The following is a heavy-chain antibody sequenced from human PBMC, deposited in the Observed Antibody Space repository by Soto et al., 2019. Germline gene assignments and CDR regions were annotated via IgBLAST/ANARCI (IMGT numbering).Heavy chain of an antibody. CDR1: ACRFTYYF. CDR3: APAPSSSSSFCFEY. CDR2: VHPSGGNT. Sequence: VCSAASACRFTYYFIHRVRQCPGQGLEWMGIVHPSGGNTNYAQKFQCRVTMTWDTSTTTDYMELSSLRSDDTAVHYCAPAPSSSSSFCFEYCGQGTPVTV. V-gene: IGHV1-46*01. J-gene: IGHJ4*02. D-gene: IGHD6-6*01.